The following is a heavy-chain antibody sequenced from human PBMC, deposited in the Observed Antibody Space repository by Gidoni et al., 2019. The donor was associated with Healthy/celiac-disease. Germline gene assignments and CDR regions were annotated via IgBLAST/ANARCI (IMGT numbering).Heavy chain of an antibody. CDR1: GGTLSSYA. CDR2: IIPSFGTA. CDR3: AREATGTTTLRTYDY. J-gene: IGHJ4*02. Sequence: QVQLVQSGAEVKKPGSSVKVSRKASGGTLSSYAISWVRQAPGQGLEWMGGIIPSFGTANYAQKFQGRVTITADESTSTAYMELSSLRSEDTAVYYCAREATGTTTLRTYDYWGQGTLVTVSS. D-gene: IGHD1-1*01. V-gene: IGHV1-69*01.